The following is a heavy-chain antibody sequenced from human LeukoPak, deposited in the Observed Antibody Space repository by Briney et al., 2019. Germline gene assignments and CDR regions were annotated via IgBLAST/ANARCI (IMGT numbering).Heavy chain of an antibody. CDR1: GAPLRSHY. Sequence: SETLSLTCSVSGAPLRSHYWTWIRQSPGRGLEYIGHIYFSETTRYNPSLKSRATISADISKNQFSLSLRSVTAADTAVYYCAGGRLRWSAIFDYWGQGTLVTVSS. J-gene: IGHJ4*02. D-gene: IGHD4-23*01. CDR2: IYFSETT. CDR3: AGGRLRWSAIFDY. V-gene: IGHV4-59*11.